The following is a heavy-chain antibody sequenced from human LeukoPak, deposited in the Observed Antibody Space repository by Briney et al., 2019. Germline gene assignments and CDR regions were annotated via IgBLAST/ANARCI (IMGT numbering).Heavy chain of an antibody. V-gene: IGHV4-39*01. CDR1: GGSISSSSYY. Sequence: SETLSLTCTVSGGSISSSSYYWVWIRQPPGKGLEWIGSIYYSGSTYYNPSLKSRVTISVDTSKNQFSLKLSSVTAADTAVYYCARCGYGTSGFPSDYWGQGTLVTVSS. J-gene: IGHJ4*02. D-gene: IGHD3-22*01. CDR3: ARCGYGTSGFPSDY. CDR2: IYYSGST.